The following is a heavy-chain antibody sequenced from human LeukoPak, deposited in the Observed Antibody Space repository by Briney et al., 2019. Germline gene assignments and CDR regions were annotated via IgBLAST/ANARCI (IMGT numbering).Heavy chain of an antibody. Sequence: PGGSLRLSCEASGFSFRGYYMNWLRQAPGKGLEWLSFISRRGDSVLYAASVKGRFTISRDNAKSTLYLEMYSLTVEDTAVYYCARDLFSQSYDSSGYFDYWGQGVLVTVSS. CDR1: GFSFRGYY. V-gene: IGHV3-11*01. CDR2: ISRRGDSV. CDR3: ARDLFSQSYDSSGYFDY. D-gene: IGHD3-22*01. J-gene: IGHJ4*02.